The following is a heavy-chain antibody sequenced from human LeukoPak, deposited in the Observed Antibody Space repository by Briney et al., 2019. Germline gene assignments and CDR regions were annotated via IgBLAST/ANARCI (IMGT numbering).Heavy chain of an antibody. J-gene: IGHJ5*02. V-gene: IGHV3-21*03. D-gene: IGHD1-26*01. Sequence: AGGSLRLSCAASGFTFTNYNMNWLRQAPGKGLEWVSGISTSSTHIYYADSMKGRITISRDNAKNSLYLQMNSLTAADTAVYYCARGSERVGAANGWFDPWGQGTLVTVSS. CDR1: GFTFTNYN. CDR2: ISTSSTHI. CDR3: ARGSERVGAANGWFDP.